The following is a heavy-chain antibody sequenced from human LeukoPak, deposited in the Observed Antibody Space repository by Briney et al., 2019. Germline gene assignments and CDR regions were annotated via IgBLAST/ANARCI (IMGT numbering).Heavy chain of an antibody. Sequence: GGSLRLSCAASGFTFSSFILNWVRQAPGEGLEWVSYISSSSSYIYYADSVKGRFTISRDNAKNSLYLQMNSLRAEDTAVYYCTTHRDTSSWYYFDYWGQGTLVTVSS. V-gene: IGHV3-21*01. CDR2: ISSSSSYI. J-gene: IGHJ4*02. CDR3: TTHRDTSSWYYFDY. D-gene: IGHD6-13*01. CDR1: GFTFSSFI.